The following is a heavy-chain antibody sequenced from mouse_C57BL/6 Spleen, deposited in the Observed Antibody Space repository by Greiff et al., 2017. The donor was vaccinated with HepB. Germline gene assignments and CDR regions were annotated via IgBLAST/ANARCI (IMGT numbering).Heavy chain of an antibody. CDR2: IRNKANGYTT. CDR3: ARLGYYGSSFYAMDY. Sequence: EVKLVESGGGLVKPGGSLSLSCAASGFTFTDYYMSWVRQPPGKALEWLGFIRNKANGYTTEYSASVKGRFTISRDNSHSILYLQMNALRAEDSATYYCARLGYYGSSFYAMDYWGQGTSVTVSS. D-gene: IGHD1-1*01. CDR1: GFTFTDYY. V-gene: IGHV7-3*01. J-gene: IGHJ4*01.